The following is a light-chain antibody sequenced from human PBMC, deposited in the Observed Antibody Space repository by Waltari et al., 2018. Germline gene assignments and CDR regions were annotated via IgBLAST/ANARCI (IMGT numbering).Light chain of an antibody. CDR3: QQYYSTPQT. Sequence: DIVMTQSPDSLAVSLGERATINCKSSQSILFRSTNKNYLAWYQQKSGQPPKLLIYWASTRESGVPDRFSGSGSGTDFTLTISRLQAEDVAVYYCQQYYSTPQTFSQGTKVEMK. J-gene: IGKJ1*01. CDR1: QSILFRSTNKNY. CDR2: WAS. V-gene: IGKV4-1*01.